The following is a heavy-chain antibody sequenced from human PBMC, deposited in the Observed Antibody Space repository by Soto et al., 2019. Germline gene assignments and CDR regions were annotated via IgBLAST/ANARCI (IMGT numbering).Heavy chain of an antibody. V-gene: IGHV4-59*01. CDR3: ARSVAVPGAQIDH. CDR1: GGSISGSY. Sequence: LSLTCSVSGGSISGSYWSWIRQSPGKGLEWLGYVYYTGSTNYSPSLRSRVSISVDTSKNEFSLRLSSVTAADTAVYFCARSVAVPGAQIDHWGQGTQVTVSS. CDR2: VYYTGST. J-gene: IGHJ4*02. D-gene: IGHD6-19*01.